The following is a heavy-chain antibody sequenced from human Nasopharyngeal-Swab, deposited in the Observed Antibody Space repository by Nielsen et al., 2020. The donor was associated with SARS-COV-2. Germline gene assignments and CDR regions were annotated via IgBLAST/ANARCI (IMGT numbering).Heavy chain of an antibody. CDR2: ISSSGNT. CDR3: ALWSQNHFDY. CDR1: SFTLDYYS. J-gene: IGHJ4*02. D-gene: IGHD2-8*02. Sequence: GESLKTSCDVSSFTLDYYSLNLVRQAPGKGPEWVSTISSSGNTHYSDSAKGRFSISTDKSKIAFYLQMTSLRAEDTALYYCALWSQNHFDYWGRGTQVTVSS. V-gene: IGHV3-23*01.